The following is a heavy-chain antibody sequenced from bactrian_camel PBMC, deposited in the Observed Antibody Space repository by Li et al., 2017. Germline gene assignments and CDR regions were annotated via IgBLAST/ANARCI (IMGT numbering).Heavy chain of an antibody. CDR2: LDSDGRI. CDR3: AARQPCRVWLGYEDPGEYNI. J-gene: IGHJ4*01. CDR1: VSSANNYC. V-gene: IGHV3S9*01. D-gene: IGHD5*01. Sequence: HVQLVESGGGSVQAGGSLRLSCAVSVSSANNYCLGWFRQASGKEREWVGGLDSDGRINYADSVKGRFAISQDNAKNVLYLQMNSLQPEDTAMYYCAARQPCRVWLGYEDPGEYNIWGQGTQVTVS.